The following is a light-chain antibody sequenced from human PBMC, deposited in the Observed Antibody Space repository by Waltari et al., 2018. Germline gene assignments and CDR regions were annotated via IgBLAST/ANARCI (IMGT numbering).Light chain of an antibody. CDR3: LQYHTFPLT. CDR2: GAS. CDR1: QDISKN. V-gene: IGKV1-33*01. Sequence: DIQMTQSPSSLFASVGDRVTITCQASQDISKNLHWFQQKPGKAPNLLIYGASSLHTGVPSRFSGSKSGTHFTFTISSLQPEDIATYYCLQYHTFPLTVGGGTKVEIK. J-gene: IGKJ4*01.